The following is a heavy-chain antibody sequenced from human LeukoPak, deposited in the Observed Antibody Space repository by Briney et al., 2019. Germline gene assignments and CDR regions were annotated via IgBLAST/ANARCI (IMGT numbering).Heavy chain of an antibody. CDR1: GYTFTSNG. CDR3: AREGVLVVAATRDYYYFGMDV. V-gene: IGHV1-18*01. Sequence: GASVKVSCKASGYTFTSNGISWVRQAPGQGLEWMGWISAYNGNTNYAQKLQGRVTMTTDTSTSTAHMELRSLRSDDTAVYYCAREGVLVVAATRDYYYFGMDVWGQGTTVTASS. CDR2: ISAYNGNT. J-gene: IGHJ6*02. D-gene: IGHD2-15*01.